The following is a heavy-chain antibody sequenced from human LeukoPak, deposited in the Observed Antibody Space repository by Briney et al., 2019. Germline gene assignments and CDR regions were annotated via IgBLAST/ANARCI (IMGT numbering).Heavy chain of an antibody. J-gene: IGHJ4*02. CDR3: AKSGRYYYDSSGYFGY. CDR1: GFTFSSYA. V-gene: IGHV3-23*01. Sequence: GGSLRLSCAASGFTFSSYAMSWVRQAPGKGLEWVSAISGSGGGTYYADSVKGRFTISRDNSKNTLYLQMNSLRAEDTAVYYCAKSGRYYYDSSGYFGYWGQGTLVTVSS. CDR2: ISGSGGGT. D-gene: IGHD3-22*01.